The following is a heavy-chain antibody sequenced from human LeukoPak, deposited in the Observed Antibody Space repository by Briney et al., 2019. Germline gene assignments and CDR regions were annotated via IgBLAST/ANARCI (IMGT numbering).Heavy chain of an antibody. CDR1: GFTFSSYE. Sequence: GGSLRLSCAASGFTFSSYEMNWVRQAPGKGLEWVSYISSSGSTIYYADSVKGRFTISRDNAKNSLYLQMNSLRAEDTAVYYCARGVEETYYDSSGYCYDFDYWGQGTLVTVSS. D-gene: IGHD3-22*01. V-gene: IGHV3-48*03. J-gene: IGHJ4*02. CDR3: ARGVEETYYDSSGYCYDFDY. CDR2: ISSSGSTI.